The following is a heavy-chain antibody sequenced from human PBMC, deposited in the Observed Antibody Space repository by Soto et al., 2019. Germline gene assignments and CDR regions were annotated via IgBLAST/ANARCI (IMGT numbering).Heavy chain of an antibody. CDR2: ISYDGSNK. V-gene: IGHV3-30*18. J-gene: IGHJ6*02. CDR1: GFTFSSYG. Sequence: GGSLRLSCAASGFTFSSYGMHWVRQAPGKGLVWVAVISYDGSNKYYADSVKGRFTISRDNSKNTLYLQMNSLRAEDTAVYYCAKARAGTAPDYYYYGMDVWGQGTTVTVSS. D-gene: IGHD1-1*01. CDR3: AKARAGTAPDYYYYGMDV.